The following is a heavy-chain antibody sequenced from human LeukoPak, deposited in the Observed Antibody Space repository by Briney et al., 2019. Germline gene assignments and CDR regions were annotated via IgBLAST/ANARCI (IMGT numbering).Heavy chain of an antibody. CDR1: GNTFISYD. CDR2: MNPNSGNT. Sequence: ASVKVSCKASGNTFISYDINWVRQATGQGLEWMGWMNPNSGNTGYAQKFQGRVTITRNTSISTAYMELSSLRSEDTAVYYCARGGFLEWLPLDYWGQGTLVTVSS. V-gene: IGHV1-8*03. J-gene: IGHJ4*02. CDR3: ARGGFLEWLPLDY. D-gene: IGHD3-3*01.